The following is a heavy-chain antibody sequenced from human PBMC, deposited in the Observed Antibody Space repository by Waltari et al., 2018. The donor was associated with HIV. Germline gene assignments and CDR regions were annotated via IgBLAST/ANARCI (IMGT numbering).Heavy chain of an antibody. D-gene: IGHD3-22*01. CDR1: GFTFTSYW. J-gene: IGHJ6*02. CDR2: INSDGSST. CDR3: ARQRATYYYDSSGYPYYYYYGMDV. Sequence: EVQLVESGGGLVQPGGSPRLSCAASGFTFTSYWMHWVRQAPGKGPVWVSRINSDGSSTSYADSVKGRFTISRDNAKNTLYLQMNSLRAEDTAVYYCARQRATYYYDSSGYPYYYYYGMDVWGQGTTVTVSS. V-gene: IGHV3-74*01.